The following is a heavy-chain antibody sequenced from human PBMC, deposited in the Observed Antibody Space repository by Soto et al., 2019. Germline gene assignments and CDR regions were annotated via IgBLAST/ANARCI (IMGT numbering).Heavy chain of an antibody. CDR3: ASDHNWAFEY. CDR1: GFTFSDYC. V-gene: IGHV3-74*01. CDR2: MNSDGRTI. J-gene: IGHJ4*02. D-gene: IGHD3-16*01. Sequence: EVQLVESGGGLVQPGGSLRLSCAASGFTFSDYCMHWVRQSPGKGPEWLSRMNSDGRTINYADSVKGRFTISRDNAKNTVYLQMNSLRDEDTAVYYCASDHNWAFEYWCQGKPVTVYS.